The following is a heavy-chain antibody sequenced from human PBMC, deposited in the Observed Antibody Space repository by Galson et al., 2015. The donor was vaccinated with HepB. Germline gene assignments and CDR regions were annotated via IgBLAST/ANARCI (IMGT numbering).Heavy chain of an antibody. CDR2: IIPIFGTA. CDR3: ARGGEVYYDSSGYYHDAFDI. D-gene: IGHD3-22*01. Sequence: SVKVSCKASGGTFSSYAISWVRQAPGQELEWMGGIIPIFGTANYAQKFQGRVTITADESTSTAYMELSSLRSEDTAVYYCARGGEVYYDSSGYYHDAFDIWGQGTMVTVSS. CDR1: GGTFSSYA. J-gene: IGHJ3*02. V-gene: IGHV1-69*13.